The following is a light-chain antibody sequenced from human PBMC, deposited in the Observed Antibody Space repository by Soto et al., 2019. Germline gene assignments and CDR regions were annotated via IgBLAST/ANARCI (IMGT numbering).Light chain of an antibody. Sequence: QSALTQPASVSGSPGQSITISCTGTSSDVGGYNYVSWYQQHPGKAPKLMIYEVSNRPSGVSNRFSGSKSGNTASLTISGLQAEDEADYYCSSLRWFGGGTQLTVL. CDR1: SSDVGGYNY. CDR2: EVS. J-gene: IGLJ3*02. CDR3: SSLRW. V-gene: IGLV2-14*01.